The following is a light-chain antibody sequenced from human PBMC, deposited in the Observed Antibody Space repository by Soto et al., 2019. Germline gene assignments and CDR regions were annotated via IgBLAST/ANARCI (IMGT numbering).Light chain of an antibody. CDR3: LLYNGGAQPWV. CDR2: STG. CDR1: TGAVTSGYF. V-gene: IGLV7-43*01. J-gene: IGLJ3*02. Sequence: QTVVTQEPSLTVSPGGTVTLTCASSTGAVTSGYFPNWFQQKPGQAPRALIYSTGNKHSWTPARFSGSLLGGKAALTLSGVQPEDEAEYYCLLYNGGAQPWVFGGGTKVTVL.